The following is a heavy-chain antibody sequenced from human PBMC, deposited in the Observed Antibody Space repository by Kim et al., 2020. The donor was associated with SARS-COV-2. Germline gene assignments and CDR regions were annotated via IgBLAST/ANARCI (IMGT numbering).Heavy chain of an antibody. Sequence: YEDSVKGRFTISRDNAKNALYLQMNSLRVEDTAVYYCARDIRSSASGSYYWGQGTLVIVSS. CDR3: ARDIRSSASGSYY. D-gene: IGHD2-2*01. J-gene: IGHJ4*02. V-gene: IGHV3-48*03.